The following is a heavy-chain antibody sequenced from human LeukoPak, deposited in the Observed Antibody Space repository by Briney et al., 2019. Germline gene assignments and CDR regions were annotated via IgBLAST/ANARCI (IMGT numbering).Heavy chain of an antibody. CDR3: ARHGEYNWNYDGYFDY. CDR2: IYPGDSDH. CDR1: GYHFTSFW. V-gene: IGHV5-51*01. J-gene: IGHJ4*02. D-gene: IGHD1-7*01. Sequence: GGSLETLWKGSGYHFTSFWNAWVRQMPGKGLEGMGIIYPGDSDHRYSPPFPGRVTITPHNYRRTAYLQGSRMKPSDTAMYYCARHGEYNWNYDGYFDYWGQGTLVTVSS.